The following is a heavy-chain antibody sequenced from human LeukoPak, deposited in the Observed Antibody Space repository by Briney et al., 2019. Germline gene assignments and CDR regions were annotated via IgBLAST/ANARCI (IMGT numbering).Heavy chain of an antibody. CDR1: GDSFSGYY. D-gene: IGHD4-17*01. J-gene: IGHJ3*02. Sequence: SETLSLTCSVSGDSFSGYYWNWIRQPPGKGLEWIGYVYYSGGTSYNPSLRSRVTISVDSSKSQFSLKLTSVTAADTAIYYCARQMTTLPTGRTFDTWGQGTMVTVSS. CDR2: VYYSGGT. CDR3: ARQMTTLPTGRTFDT. V-gene: IGHV4-59*01.